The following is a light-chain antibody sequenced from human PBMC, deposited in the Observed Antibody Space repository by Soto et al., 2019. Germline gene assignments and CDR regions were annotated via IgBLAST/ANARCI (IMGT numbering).Light chain of an antibody. V-gene: IGKV3D-20*02. CDR2: GAS. Sequence: EIVLSQSAGTLSLSPGESAAPSCRARQSVSSSYLAWYQQKPGQAHRLLIYGASTRATGIPARFSGSGSGTEFTLTISSLEPQDSAVYYCQQRSNWPSLTFGGGTRVEIK. CDR3: QQRSNWPSLT. CDR1: QSVSSSY. J-gene: IGKJ4*01.